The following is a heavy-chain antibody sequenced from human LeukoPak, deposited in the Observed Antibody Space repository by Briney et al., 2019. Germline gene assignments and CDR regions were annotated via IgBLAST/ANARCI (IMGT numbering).Heavy chain of an antibody. CDR2: IKQDGSDK. Sequence: GGSLRLSCAASGFTFSGFWMTWVRQAPGKGLAWVANIKQDGSDKHYVDSVEGRFTISRGNAKNSLYLQMDSLRAEDTAVYYCARAFLTGYLFDYWGQGTLVAVSS. CDR1: GFTFSGFW. J-gene: IGHJ4*02. V-gene: IGHV3-7*01. CDR3: ARAFLTGYLFDY. D-gene: IGHD3-9*01.